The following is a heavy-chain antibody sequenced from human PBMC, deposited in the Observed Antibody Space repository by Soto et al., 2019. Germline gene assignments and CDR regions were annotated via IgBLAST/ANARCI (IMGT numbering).Heavy chain of an antibody. CDR3: ARFIEYSSSLDY. CDR2: IDRSGRT. Sequence: PETLSLTCGVYGGSFSGNYWSWIRQPPGNGREWMGDIDRSGRTSYYPSLKSRVTISVDTSKNQFSLKLSSVTAAFTAVYYCARFIEYSSSLDYWGQGSLVTVSS. V-gene: IGHV4-34*01. D-gene: IGHD6-6*01. J-gene: IGHJ4*02. CDR1: GGSFSGNY.